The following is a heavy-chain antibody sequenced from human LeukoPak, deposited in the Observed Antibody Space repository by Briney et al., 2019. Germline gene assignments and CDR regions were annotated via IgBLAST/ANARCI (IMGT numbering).Heavy chain of an antibody. CDR2: INPNSGDT. V-gene: IGHV1-2*02. D-gene: IGHD3-3*02. J-gene: IGHJ4*02. Sequence: GASVKVSCKASGYTFTDYYIHWVRQAPGQGLEWMGWINPNSGDTNYAQKFQGRVTMTRDTSISTAYMDLIRLTSDDTAVHYCASISHVWSGYYTVYFDYWGQGTLVTVSS. CDR1: GYTFTDYY. CDR3: ASISHVWSGYYTVYFDY.